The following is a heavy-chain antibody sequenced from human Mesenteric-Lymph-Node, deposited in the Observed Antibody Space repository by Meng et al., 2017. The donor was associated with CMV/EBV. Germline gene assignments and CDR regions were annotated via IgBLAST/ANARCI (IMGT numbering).Heavy chain of an antibody. V-gene: IGHV3-30*02. D-gene: IGHD2-8*02. CDR2: TRFDGGDT. CDR3: AKDRLVGYAPGYFDS. CDR1: GFTFSNYG. Sequence: GESLKISCTASGFTFSNYGIHWIRQAPGKGLEWVAFTRFDGGDTSYAKSLKGRFTISRDNSNNTVSLPMNSLRAEDTATYYCAKDRLVGYAPGYFDSWGQGTQVTVSS. J-gene: IGHJ4*02.